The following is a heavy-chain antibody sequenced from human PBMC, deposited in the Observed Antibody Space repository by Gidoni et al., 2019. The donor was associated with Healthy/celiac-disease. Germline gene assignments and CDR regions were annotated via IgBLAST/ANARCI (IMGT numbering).Heavy chain of an antibody. CDR2: SNAGNGNT. Sequence: QVQLVQSGAEVKKPGASVKVSCKASGYTFTSYATHWVRPAHGQRLGWIGWSNAGNGNTKYAQKFQGRVTITRDTSASTAYMELSSLRSEDTAVYYGAREAGTGAPADWYFDLWGRGTLVTVSS. CDR1: GYTFTSYA. J-gene: IGHJ2*01. V-gene: IGHV1-3*01. CDR3: AREAGTGAPADWYFDL. D-gene: IGHD7-27*01.